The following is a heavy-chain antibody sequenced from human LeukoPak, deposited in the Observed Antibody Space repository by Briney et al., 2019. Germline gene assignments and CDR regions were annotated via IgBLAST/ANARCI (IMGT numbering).Heavy chain of an antibody. CDR1: GGSISSSSYY. Sequence: PSETLSLTCTVSGGSISSSSYYWGWIRQPPGKGLEWIGSIYYSGSTYYNPSLKSRVTISVDTSKNQFSLKLSSVTAADTAVYYCARPYCSSTSCHAPEGRDYYYYMDVWGKGTTVTVSS. CDR2: IYYSGST. CDR3: ARPYCSSTSCHAPEGRDYYYYMDV. D-gene: IGHD2-2*01. V-gene: IGHV4-39*01. J-gene: IGHJ6*03.